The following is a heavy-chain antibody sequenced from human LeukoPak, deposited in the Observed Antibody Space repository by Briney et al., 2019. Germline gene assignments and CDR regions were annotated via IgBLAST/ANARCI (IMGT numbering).Heavy chain of an antibody. CDR2: INPSGGTT. D-gene: IGHD3-10*01. CDR3: ARSMVRAVWFDP. V-gene: IGHV1-46*01. J-gene: IGHJ5*02. Sequence: ASVKVSCKASGYTFTNYYMHWVRQAPGQGLEWMAIINPSGGTTTYAQKFQGRVTMTRGTSTSTVYMELSSLRSEDTAVYYCARSMVRAVWFDPWGQGTLVTVSS. CDR1: GYTFTNYY.